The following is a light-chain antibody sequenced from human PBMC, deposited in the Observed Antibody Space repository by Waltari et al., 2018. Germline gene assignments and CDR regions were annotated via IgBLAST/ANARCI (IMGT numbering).Light chain of an antibody. CDR1: QGISNS. Sequence: SVGDRVTITCRASQGISNSLAWYQQKAGKAPKLLLSGAARLESGVPSRVSGSGSGTHYTLTISSLQPEDFATYYCQQYYTMWTFGQGTKVEVK. J-gene: IGKJ1*01. CDR3: QQYYTMWT. CDR2: GAA. V-gene: IGKV1-NL1*01.